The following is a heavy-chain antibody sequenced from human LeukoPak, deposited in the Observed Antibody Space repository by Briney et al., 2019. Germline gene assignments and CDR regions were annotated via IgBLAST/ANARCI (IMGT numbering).Heavy chain of an antibody. CDR3: ARRAPGYYDSSGQPDRTYYFDY. Sequence: SGPTLVKPTQTLTLTCTFSGFSLSTSGVGVGWIRQPPGKALEWLALIYWDDDKRYSPSLKSRLTITKDTSKNQVVLTMTNMDPVDTATYYCARRAPGYYDSSGQPDRTYYFDYWGQGTLVTVSS. CDR1: GFSLSTSGVG. CDR2: IYWDDDK. D-gene: IGHD3-22*01. V-gene: IGHV2-5*02. J-gene: IGHJ4*02.